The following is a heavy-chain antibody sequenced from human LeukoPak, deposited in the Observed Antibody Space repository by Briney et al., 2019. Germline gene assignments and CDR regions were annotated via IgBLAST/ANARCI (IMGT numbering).Heavy chain of an antibody. CDR3: AKDGGLWVSAHWGDS. CDR2: ITTSDGNT. J-gene: IGHJ4*02. V-gene: IGHV3-23*01. D-gene: IGHD7-27*01. CDR1: GFTFSSYT. Sequence: GGSLRLSCAASGFTFSSYTMSWVRQAPGKGLEWVSTITTSDGNTYYADSVKGRFTVSRDNSKNTLFLQMNSLRAEDTAVYYCAKDGGLWVSAHWGDSWGQGTLVTVSS.